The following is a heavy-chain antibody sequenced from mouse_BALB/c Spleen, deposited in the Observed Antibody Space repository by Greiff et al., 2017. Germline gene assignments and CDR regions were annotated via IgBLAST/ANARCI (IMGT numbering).Heavy chain of an antibody. Sequence: EVKLVESGPSLVKPSQTLSLTCSVTGDSITSGYWNWIRKFPGNKLEYMGYISYSGSTYYNPSLKSRISITRDTSKNQYYLQLNSVTTEDTATYYCARSPAYYRYDGYFDYWGQGTTLTVSS. CDR2: ISYSGST. J-gene: IGHJ2*01. D-gene: IGHD2-14*01. CDR3: ARSPAYYRYDGYFDY. CDR1: GDSITSGY. V-gene: IGHV3-8*02.